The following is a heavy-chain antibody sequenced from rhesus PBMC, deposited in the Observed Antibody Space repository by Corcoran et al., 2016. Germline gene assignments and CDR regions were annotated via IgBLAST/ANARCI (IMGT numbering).Heavy chain of an antibody. CDR3: ARGTTVTPFDY. J-gene: IGHJ4*01. CDR2: IIPLAGIT. CDR1: GFTFGSYA. D-gene: IGHD4-35*01. V-gene: IGHV1-198*02. Sequence: QVQLVQSGAEVKKPGASVKVSCKASGFTFGSYAISWVRQAPGQGLEWMGVIIPLAGITNYAGKFQGRVTITADTSTSTAYMELSSLRSEDTAVYYCARGTTVTPFDYWGQGVLVTVSS.